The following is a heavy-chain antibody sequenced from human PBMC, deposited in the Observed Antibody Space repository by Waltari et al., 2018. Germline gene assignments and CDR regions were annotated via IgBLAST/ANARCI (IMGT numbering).Heavy chain of an antibody. D-gene: IGHD3-22*01. Sequence: QVQLVESGGGVVQPGRSLRLSCAASGFTFSSYGIHWVRQARCKGPAWVAVIWFDGSNKYCADSVKGRFTISRDNSKNTLYLQMNSLRAEDTAVYYCARDLAYYDSSEGAFDIWGQGTMVTVSS. CDR1: GFTFSSYG. CDR2: IWFDGSNK. CDR3: ARDLAYYDSSEGAFDI. J-gene: IGHJ3*02. V-gene: IGHV3-33*01.